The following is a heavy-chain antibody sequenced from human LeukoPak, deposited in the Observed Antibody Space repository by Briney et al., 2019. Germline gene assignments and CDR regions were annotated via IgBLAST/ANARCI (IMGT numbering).Heavy chain of an antibody. J-gene: IGHJ6*02. CDR2: INPNSGNT. CDR1: GYTFTGYY. Sequence: GASVKVSCKASGYTFTGYYMHWVRQAPGQGLEWMGWINPNSGNTGYAQKFQGRVTMTRNTSISTAYMELSSLRSEDTAVYYCATRPLAAAGTSYYYYGMDVWGQGTTVTVSS. V-gene: IGHV1-8*02. D-gene: IGHD6-13*01. CDR3: ATRPLAAAGTSYYYYGMDV.